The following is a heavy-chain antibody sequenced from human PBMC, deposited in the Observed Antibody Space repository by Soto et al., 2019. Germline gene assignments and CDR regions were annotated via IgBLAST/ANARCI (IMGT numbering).Heavy chain of an antibody. Sequence: SVRLTCAASGFAFSLYIRKCVRHAPGKGLEWVSSISSSSGYIYYADSVKGRLTISRDNAKNSLYLQMNSLRAEDTAVYYRARDRRQPVRYCFDPWGQGTLVTVS. CDR3: ARDRRQPVRYCFDP. J-gene: IGHJ5*02. CDR1: GFAFSLYI. V-gene: IGHV3-21*01. D-gene: IGHD6-6*01. CDR2: ISSSSGYI.